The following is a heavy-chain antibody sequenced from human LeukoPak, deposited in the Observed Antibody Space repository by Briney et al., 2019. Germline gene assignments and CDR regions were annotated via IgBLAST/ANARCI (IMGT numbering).Heavy chain of an antibody. J-gene: IGHJ3*02. Sequence: SVKVSCKASGGTFSSYAISWVRQAPGQGLEWMGGIIPIFGTANYAQKFQGRVMITADKSTSTAYMELSSLRSEDTAVYYCAREYSSGESYAFDIWGQGTMVTVSS. D-gene: IGHD6-19*01. V-gene: IGHV1-69*06. CDR2: IIPIFGTA. CDR3: AREYSSGESYAFDI. CDR1: GGTFSSYA.